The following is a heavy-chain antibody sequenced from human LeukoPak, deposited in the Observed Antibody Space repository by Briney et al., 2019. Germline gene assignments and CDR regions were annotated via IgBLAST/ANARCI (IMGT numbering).Heavy chain of an antibody. CDR1: GFTFSSYG. CDR2: IRYDGSNK. CDR3: AKDRRGPHYFDY. D-gene: IGHD5-12*01. V-gene: IGHV3-30*02. J-gene: IGHJ4*02. Sequence: GGSLRLSCAASGFTFSSYGMHWVRQAPGKGLEWVAFIRYDGSNKYYADSVKGRFTISRDNSKNTLYLQMNSLRAEDTAVYYCAKDRRGPHYFDYWGQGALVTVSS.